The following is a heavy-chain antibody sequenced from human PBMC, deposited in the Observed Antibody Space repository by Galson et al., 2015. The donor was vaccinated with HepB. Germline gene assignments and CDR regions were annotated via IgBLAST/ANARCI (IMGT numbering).Heavy chain of an antibody. CDR2: TYYRSSWYN. Sequence: CAISGDSVSSNSATWNWIRQSASRGLEWLGRTYYRSSWYNDYAISVKSRISIGPDTSKNQFSLQLNSVTPEDTAVYYCAKSRSTYGLDIWGQGTTVTVSS. J-gene: IGHJ6*02. CDR1: GDSVSSNSAT. V-gene: IGHV6-1*01. D-gene: IGHD6-13*01. CDR3: AKSRSTYGLDI.